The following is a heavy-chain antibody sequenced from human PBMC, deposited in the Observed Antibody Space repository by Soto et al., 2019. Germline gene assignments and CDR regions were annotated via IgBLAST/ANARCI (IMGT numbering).Heavy chain of an antibody. CDR3: ARWVEVSLDYFDS. CDR1: GGSISNGYYY. V-gene: IGHV4-31*03. CDR2: IYHSGRT. Sequence: SETLSLTCTVSGGSISNGYYYWSWVRQNPGKGLEWIGHIYHSGRTYYNPSLKSRVSISIDTSKNQFSLHLSSVTAADTAVYYCARWVEVSLDYFDSWGQGNPVTV. D-gene: IGHD2-15*01. J-gene: IGHJ4*02.